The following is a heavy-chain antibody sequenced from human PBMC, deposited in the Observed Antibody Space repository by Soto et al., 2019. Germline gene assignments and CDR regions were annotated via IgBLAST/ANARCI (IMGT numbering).Heavy chain of an antibody. CDR2: ISGSGRST. J-gene: IGHJ4*02. Sequence: EVQVLESGGGLVQPGGSLRLSCAASGFTFNTFGMNWVRQAPGKGLEWVSAISGSGRSTYYADSVKGRFPISRDNSKTMVYLHMNSVRVDDPAVYYCAKDQVSFFRPAAVTDFWGQGTVVTVSS. D-gene: IGHD6-13*01. CDR1: GFTFNTFG. V-gene: IGHV3-23*01. CDR3: AKDQVSFFRPAAVTDF.